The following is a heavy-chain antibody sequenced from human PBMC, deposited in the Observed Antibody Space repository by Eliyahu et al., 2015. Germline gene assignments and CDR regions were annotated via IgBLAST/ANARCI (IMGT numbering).Heavy chain of an antibody. V-gene: IGHV1-46*01. J-gene: IGHJ4*02. Sequence: QVQLVQSGAEVKRPGASVKISCXAPGNIFSKFHIHWVRQAPGHGPEWMGISNPSGGSASYPQKFLDRVTITRDTSTTTVYMELSSLRSEDTAIYYCATDHYGDYENFWGQGTLVTVSS. CDR2: SNPSGGSA. CDR3: ATDHYGDYENF. CDR1: GNIFSKFH. D-gene: IGHD4-17*01.